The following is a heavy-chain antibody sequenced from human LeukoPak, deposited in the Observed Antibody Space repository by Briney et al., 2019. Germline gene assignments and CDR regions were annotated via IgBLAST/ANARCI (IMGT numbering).Heavy chain of an antibody. V-gene: IGHV4-30-4*08. CDR3: ARETHGYGGNSQYFQH. D-gene: IGHD4-23*01. CDR1: GGSISSGDYY. CDR2: IYYSGST. J-gene: IGHJ1*01. Sequence: PSETLSLTCAVSGGSISSGDYYWSWIRQPPGKGLEWIGYIYYSGSTYYNPSLKSRVTISVDTSKNQFSLKLSSVTAADTAVYYCARETHGYGGNSQYFQHWGQGTLVTVSS.